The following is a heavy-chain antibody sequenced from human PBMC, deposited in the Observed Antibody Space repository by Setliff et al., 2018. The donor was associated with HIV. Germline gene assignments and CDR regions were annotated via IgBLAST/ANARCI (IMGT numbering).Heavy chain of an antibody. CDR3: ALPYCSGGDCWSSASLPPAGWFDP. D-gene: IGHD2-15*01. V-gene: IGHV1-46*01. CDR2: MYTSGGGA. Sequence: GASVKVSCKTSGYSFTTYYIHWMRQAPGQGLEWVGLMYTSGGGAKYAQKFQGRVTMTRDTPTRTVYMELSSLRSEDTAVYYCALPYCSGGDCWSSASLPPAGWFDPWGQGTLVTVSS. CDR1: GYSFTTYY. J-gene: IGHJ5*02.